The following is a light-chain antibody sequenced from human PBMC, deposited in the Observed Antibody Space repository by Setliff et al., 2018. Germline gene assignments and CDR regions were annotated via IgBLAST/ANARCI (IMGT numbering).Light chain of an antibody. CDR3: NAYTSCSTYV. Sequence: QSALAQPASVSGSPGQSITISCSGTSSDVGSYDLVSWYQQHPGKAPKLIIYAVSDRPSGVSNRFSGSKSGNTASLTISGLQTEDEADYYCNAYTSCSTYVFGTGTKVT. CDR1: SSDVGSYDL. CDR2: AVS. V-gene: IGLV2-14*03. J-gene: IGLJ1*01.